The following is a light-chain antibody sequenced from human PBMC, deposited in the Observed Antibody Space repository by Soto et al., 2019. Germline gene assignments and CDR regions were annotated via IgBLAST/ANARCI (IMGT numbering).Light chain of an antibody. J-gene: IGKJ4*01. CDR3: QQYNTYPLT. Sequence: DIQMTQSPSTLSASVGDRVTITCRASQSISTWLAWYQQKPGKAPKLLIYKASSLEAGVPSRFSGSGSGTEFNVTISTLQTDDFATYYCQQYNTYPLTFGGGTTVEIK. V-gene: IGKV1-5*03. CDR1: QSISTW. CDR2: KAS.